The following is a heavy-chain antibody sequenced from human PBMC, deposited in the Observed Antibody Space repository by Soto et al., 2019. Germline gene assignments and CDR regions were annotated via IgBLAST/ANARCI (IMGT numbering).Heavy chain of an antibody. J-gene: IGHJ4*02. D-gene: IGHD3-22*01. CDR1: GGSISGYY. Sequence: SETLSLTCTVSGGSISGYYWSWIRQPPGKGLEWIGYIYYSSTTSYNPSLNSRVTMSVDTSKNQFSLRLRSVTAADTAVYYCARGRYYDSSGDLDYWTQGTPVTVS. CDR3: ARGRYYDSSGDLDY. CDR2: IYYSSTT. V-gene: IGHV4-59*01.